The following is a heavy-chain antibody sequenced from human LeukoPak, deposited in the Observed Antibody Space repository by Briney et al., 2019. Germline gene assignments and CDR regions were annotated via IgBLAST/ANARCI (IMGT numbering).Heavy chain of an antibody. CDR1: GGAFSGCS. D-gene: IGHD4-11*01. J-gene: IGHJ4*02. CDR3: ARFDYSNSRRKEIFDF. CDR2: MNHSGST. V-gene: IGHV4-34*01. Sequence: SETPSLTLAVYGGAFSGCSWSWIRQPPGKGLEWIGGMNHSGSTNYDPSLKSRVTISVDTSKNQFSLKLSSVTAADTGVYYCARFDYSNSRRKEIFDFWGQGTLVTVSS.